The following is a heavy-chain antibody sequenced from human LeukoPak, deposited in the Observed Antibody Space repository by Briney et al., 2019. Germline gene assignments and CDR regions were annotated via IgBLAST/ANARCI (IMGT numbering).Heavy chain of an antibody. Sequence: GESLKISCKGSGYSFTSYWIGWVRQMPGKGLEWMGIIYPGDSDTRYSPSLQGQVTISADKSISTAYLQWSSLKASDTAMYYCARLRDYYDSSGYYYDAFDIWGQGTMVTVSS. CDR2: IYPGDSDT. CDR3: ARLRDYYDSSGYYYDAFDI. D-gene: IGHD3-22*01. CDR1: GYSFTSYW. J-gene: IGHJ3*02. V-gene: IGHV5-51*01.